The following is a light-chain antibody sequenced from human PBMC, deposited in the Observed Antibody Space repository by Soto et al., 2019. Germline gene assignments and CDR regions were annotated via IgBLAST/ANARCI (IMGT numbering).Light chain of an antibody. V-gene: IGKV3-15*01. CDR1: QSVSSN. CDR2: GAS. J-gene: IGKJ3*01. Sequence: EIVMTQSPATLSVSPGERATLSCRASQSVSSNLAWYQQKPGQAPRLPIFGASTRATGIPPRFSGSGSGTEFTLTISSLHSEDFAVYYCQHYNILPRIFTFGPGTKVDIK. CDR3: QHYNILPRIFT.